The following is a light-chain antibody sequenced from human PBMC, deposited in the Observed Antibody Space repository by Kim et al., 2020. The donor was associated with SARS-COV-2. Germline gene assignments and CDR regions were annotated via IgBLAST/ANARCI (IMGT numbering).Light chain of an antibody. CDR1: QSVSSSY. J-gene: IGKJ5*01. Sequence: EIVLTQSPGTLSLSPGERATLSCRASQSVSSSYLAWYQQQPGQAPRLLIYGASSRATGIPDRFSGSGCGTDFTLTISRLEPEDFAVYCWQQYGSSPPITFGRGTRLEIK. CDR3: QQYGSSPPIT. CDR2: GAS. V-gene: IGKV3-20*01.